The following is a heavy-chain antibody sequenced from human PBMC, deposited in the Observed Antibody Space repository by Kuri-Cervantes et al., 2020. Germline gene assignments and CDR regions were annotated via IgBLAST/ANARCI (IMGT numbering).Heavy chain of an antibody. Sequence: GGSLRLSCAASGFTFSSYAMHWVRQAPGKGLEWVAVISYDGSNKYYADSVKGRFTISRDNSKNTLYLQMNSLRAEDTALYYCARDLRGSSCFWGQGALVTVSS. V-gene: IGHV3-30*07. CDR3: ARDLRGSSCF. CDR1: GFTFSSYA. D-gene: IGHD6-13*01. J-gene: IGHJ4*02. CDR2: ISYDGSNK.